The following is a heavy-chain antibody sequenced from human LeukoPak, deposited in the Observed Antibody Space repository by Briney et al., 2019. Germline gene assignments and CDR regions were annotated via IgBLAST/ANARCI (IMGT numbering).Heavy chain of an antibody. CDR1: GFTFSTYV. V-gene: IGHV3-23*01. J-gene: IGHJ4*02. CDR2: ISNSGGST. Sequence: GGSLRLSCAASGFTFSTYVMSWVRQTPGKGLEWVSTISNSGGSTYNADSVKGRFTISRDNSKNTLYLQMNSLRAEDTAVYFCANSYTVTTSPFDYWVQGTLVSVSS. D-gene: IGHD4-17*01. CDR3: ANSYTVTTSPFDY.